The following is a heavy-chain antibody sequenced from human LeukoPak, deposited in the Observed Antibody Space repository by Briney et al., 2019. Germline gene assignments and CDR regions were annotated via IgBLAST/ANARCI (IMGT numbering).Heavy chain of an antibody. V-gene: IGHV1-2*02. CDR1: GYTFTGYY. Sequence: ASVKVSCKASGYTFTGYYMHLVRQAPGQGLEWMGWINPNSGGTNYAQKFQGRVTMTRDTSISTAYMELSRLRSDDTAVYYCARDYRRVGATAPRYWGQGTLVTVSS. J-gene: IGHJ4*02. D-gene: IGHD1-26*01. CDR2: INPNSGGT. CDR3: ARDYRRVGATAPRY.